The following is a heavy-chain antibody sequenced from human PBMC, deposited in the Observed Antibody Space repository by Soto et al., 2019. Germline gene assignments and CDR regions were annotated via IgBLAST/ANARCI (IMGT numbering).Heavy chain of an antibody. J-gene: IGHJ5*02. D-gene: IGHD1-26*01. CDR2: HYSGGST. V-gene: IGHV3-53*01. CDR3: ARHRHPRGTVGATSPLDP. Sequence: GGSLRLSCALSGFSVSSNYLSWVRQAPGKGLGWVSVHYSGGSTYYADSVQGRFTISRDKSNNTLYLQMRRVRAEDTAVYFCARHRHPRGTVGATSPLDPWGQGTQVTVSS. CDR1: GFSVSSNY.